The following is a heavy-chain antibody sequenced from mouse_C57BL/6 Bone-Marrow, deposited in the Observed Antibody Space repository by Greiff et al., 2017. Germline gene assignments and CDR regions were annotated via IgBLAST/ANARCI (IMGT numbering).Heavy chain of an antibody. CDR2: IYPGSGST. Sequence: QVQLKQPGAELVKPGASVKMSCKASGYTFTSYWITWVKQRPGQGLEWIGDIYPGSGSTNYNEKFKSKATLTVDTSSSTAYMQLSSLTSEDSAVYYCARPYYSNYWYFDVWAQGPRSPSPQ. CDR3: ARPYYSNYWYFDV. CDR1: GYTFTSYW. V-gene: IGHV1-55*01. D-gene: IGHD2-5*01. J-gene: IGHJ1*03.